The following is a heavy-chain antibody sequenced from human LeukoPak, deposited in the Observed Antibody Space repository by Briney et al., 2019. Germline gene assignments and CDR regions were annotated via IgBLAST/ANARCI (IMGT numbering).Heavy chain of an antibody. V-gene: IGHV6-1*01. CDR1: GDGVSSNSAA. CDR2: TYYRSKWYN. Sequence: SQTLSLTCAISGDGVSSNSAAWNWIRQSPSRGLEWLGRTYYRSKWYNDYAVSVKSRITINPDTSKNQFSLKLSSVTAADTAVYYCARVNRAVAAALDYWGQGTLVTVSS. CDR3: ARVNRAVAAALDY. D-gene: IGHD6-13*01. J-gene: IGHJ4*02.